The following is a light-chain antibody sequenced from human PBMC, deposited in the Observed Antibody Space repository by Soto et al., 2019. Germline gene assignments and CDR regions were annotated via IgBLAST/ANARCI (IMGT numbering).Light chain of an antibody. Sequence: EIVLTQSPGTRSLSPGERATLSCRASQSVSSNLAWYQQKPGQAPRLLIFRASNKATGIPDRFSVSGSGTEFILTISGLEQEDSGIYHCHQHGGSTETFGQGTKVDIK. V-gene: IGKV3-20*01. CDR1: QSVSSN. J-gene: IGKJ1*01. CDR3: HQHGGSTET. CDR2: RAS.